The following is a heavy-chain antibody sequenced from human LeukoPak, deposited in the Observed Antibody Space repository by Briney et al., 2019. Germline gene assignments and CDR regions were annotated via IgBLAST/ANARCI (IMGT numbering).Heavy chain of an antibody. V-gene: IGHV4-30-2*01. CDR1: GGSMSSGSYS. D-gene: IGHD2-21*02. J-gene: IGHJ2*01. CDR3: ACRLVVTAGWYFDL. Sequence: SETLSLTCTVSGGSMSSGSYSWSWIRQPPGKGLEWIGYIYHSGSTYYNPSLKSRVTISVDRSKNQFSLKLSSVTAADTAVYYCACRLVVTAGWYFDLWGRGTLVTVSS. CDR2: IYHSGST.